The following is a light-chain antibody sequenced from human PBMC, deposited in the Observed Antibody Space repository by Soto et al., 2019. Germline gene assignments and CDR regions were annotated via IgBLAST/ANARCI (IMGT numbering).Light chain of an antibody. CDR2: AAS. CDR3: QQSYSTTWT. J-gene: IGKJ1*01. V-gene: IGKV1-39*01. CDR1: QSISTY. Sequence: DVQMTQSASSLSASVGDRVTITCRASQSISTYLNWYQQKPGKAPKLLIYAASSLQSGVPSRFSGSLYETDFTLTISSLQPEDFATYSCQQSYSTTWTFGQGTKVDIK.